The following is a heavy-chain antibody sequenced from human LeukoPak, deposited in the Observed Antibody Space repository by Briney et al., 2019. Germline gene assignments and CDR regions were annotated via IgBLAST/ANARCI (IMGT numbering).Heavy chain of an antibody. CDR1: GFTFSSYS. CDR2: ISSSSYI. CDR3: ARGMCSGGNCYSAPDY. D-gene: IGHD2-15*01. J-gene: IGHJ4*02. V-gene: IGHV3-21*04. Sequence: GGSLRLSCAASGFTFSSYSMNWVRQAPGKGLEWVSSISSSSYIYYADSVKGRFTISRDNSKNTLYLQMNSLRAEDTAVYYCARGMCSGGNCYSAPDYWGQGTLVTVSS.